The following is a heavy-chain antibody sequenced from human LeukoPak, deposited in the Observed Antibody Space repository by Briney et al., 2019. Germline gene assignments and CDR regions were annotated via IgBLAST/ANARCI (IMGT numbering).Heavy chain of an antibody. J-gene: IGHJ4*02. V-gene: IGHV4-39*07. CDR3: ARQRGYSNGFDY. D-gene: IGHD5-18*01. CDR1: GGSISSSSYY. CDR2: IYYSGST. Sequence: SETLSLTCTVPGGSISSSSYYWGWTRQPPRKGLEWIGSIYYSGSTYYNPSLKSRVTIYVDTSKNQLSLKLSSVTAADTAVYYCARQRGYSNGFDYWGQGTLVTVSS.